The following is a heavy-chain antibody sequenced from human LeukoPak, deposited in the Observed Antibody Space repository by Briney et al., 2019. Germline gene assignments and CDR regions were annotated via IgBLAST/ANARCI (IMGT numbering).Heavy chain of an antibody. V-gene: IGHV4-34*01. CDR2: INHSGST. CDR1: GGSFSGYY. J-gene: IGHJ5*02. Sequence: SETLSLTCAVYGGSFSGYYWSWIRQPPGKGLEWIGEINHSGSTNYNPSLKSRVTISVDTSKNQFSLKLSSVTAADTAVYYCARACTIFGVVITTSGWFDPWGQGTLVTVSS. D-gene: IGHD3-3*01. CDR3: ARACTIFGVVITTSGWFDP.